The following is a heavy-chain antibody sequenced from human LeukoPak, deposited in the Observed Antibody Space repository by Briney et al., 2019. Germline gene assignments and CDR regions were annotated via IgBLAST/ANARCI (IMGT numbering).Heavy chain of an antibody. J-gene: IGHJ4*02. V-gene: IGHV3-30*02. D-gene: IGHD3-10*01. CDR2: IRYDGSNK. CDR3: ARAWFGEGYFDY. Sequence: GGSLRLSCAASAFTFSSYGMHWVRQAPGKGLEWVAFIRYDGSNKYYADSVKGRFTISRDNSKNTLYLQMNSLRAEDTAVYYCARAWFGEGYFDYWGQGTLVTVSS. CDR1: AFTFSSYG.